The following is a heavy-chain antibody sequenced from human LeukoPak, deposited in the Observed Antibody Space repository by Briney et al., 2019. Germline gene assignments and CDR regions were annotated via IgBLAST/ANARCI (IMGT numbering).Heavy chain of an antibody. D-gene: IGHD3-10*01. Sequence: GGSLRLSCAASGFIFSNYAISWVRQVPGKGLEWVSGISNSGGSTYYADSVKGRFTCSRDNSKSTLYLQMNSLRAEDTAIYYCAKDRFGELFYFDYWGQGTLVPSPQ. CDR2: ISNSGGST. J-gene: IGHJ4*02. CDR1: GFIFSNYA. V-gene: IGHV3-23*01. CDR3: AKDRFGELFYFDY.